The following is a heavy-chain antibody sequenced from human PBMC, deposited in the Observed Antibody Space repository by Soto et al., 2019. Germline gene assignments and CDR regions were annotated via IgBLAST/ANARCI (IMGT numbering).Heavy chain of an antibody. V-gene: IGHV3-74*01. J-gene: IGHJ6*02. CDR1: EFTCISLG. D-gene: IGHD2-21*01. CDR3: AREPLIGNTVYGLAV. Sequence: VLQRHRCGAAEFTCISLGMHWIRQAPGKVLVWVSRSNNDGSSTASPDSVKGRFTIARDNAKSTLYLQVTSLRGEDTAVYYCAREPLIGNTVYGLAVWGQGTTVPVS. CDR2: SNNDGSST.